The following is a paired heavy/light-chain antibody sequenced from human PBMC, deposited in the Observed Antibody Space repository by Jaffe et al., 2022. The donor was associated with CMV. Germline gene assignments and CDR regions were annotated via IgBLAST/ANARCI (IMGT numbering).Light chain of an antibody. Sequence: DIQLTQSPSSLSASVGDRVTITCRASQNIRSYLNWYQHKPGKVPNLLLYAASNLQSGVPSRFSGSGSGTDFTLTISSLQPEDFATYYCQLSYNTPQTFGQGTKVEIK. CDR1: QNIRSY. CDR2: AAS. CDR3: QLSYNTPQT. V-gene: IGKV1-39*01. J-gene: IGKJ1*01.
Heavy chain of an antibody. D-gene: IGHD3-22*01. Sequence: EVQLVQSGAEVKKPGESLKISCKGSGYSFSSLWIGWVRQMPGKGLEWMGIINPDDADTRYSPPFQGQVAISADKSISTAYLQWGSLKASDTAMYYCARVAYYYDNSALTYYYYMDVWGKGTTVTVSS. J-gene: IGHJ6*03. CDR2: INPDDADT. V-gene: IGHV5-51*01. CDR1: GYSFSSLW. CDR3: ARVAYYYDNSALTYYYYMDV.